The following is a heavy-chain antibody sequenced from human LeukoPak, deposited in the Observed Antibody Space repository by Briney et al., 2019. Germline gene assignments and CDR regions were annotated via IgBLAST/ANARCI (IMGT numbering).Heavy chain of an antibody. V-gene: IGHV3-74*01. D-gene: IGHD4-11*01. CDR3: AKDGHYSNFYFDY. Sequence: GGSLRLSRAHSVFIFSIYCMQWVRRAPGKGAVCVSGIKSDGSSPSYADSVKGRFTIPRDNAKNTVYLQMNSLRAEDTAVYYCAKDGHYSNFYFDYWGQGTLVTVSS. CDR1: VFIFSIYC. J-gene: IGHJ4*02. CDR2: IKSDGSSP.